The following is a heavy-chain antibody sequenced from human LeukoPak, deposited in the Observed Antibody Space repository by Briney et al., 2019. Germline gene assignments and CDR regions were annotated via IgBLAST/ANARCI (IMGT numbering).Heavy chain of an antibody. Sequence: HPGGSLRLSCAASGFTFSSYWMSWVRQAPGKGLEWVANIKQDGSERYYVESVKGRFTISRDNAKNSLYLQMNSLRAEDTAVYYCARVLRYDNSGHDSFDIWGQGTMVTVSS. V-gene: IGHV3-7*01. CDR1: GFTFSSYW. CDR2: IKQDGSER. CDR3: ARVLRYDNSGHDSFDI. J-gene: IGHJ3*02. D-gene: IGHD3-22*01.